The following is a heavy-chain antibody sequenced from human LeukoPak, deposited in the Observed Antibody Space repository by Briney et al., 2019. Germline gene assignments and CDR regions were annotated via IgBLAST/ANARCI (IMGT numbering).Heavy chain of an antibody. CDR2: IYSTGST. Sequence: PSETLSLTCTVSGGSISSYYWSWIRQPAGKGLEWIGRIYSTGSTNYNPSLKSRVTTSVDTPKNQFSLRLRSVTAADTAVYYCARQIASAGTAGFDFWGQGALVTVSS. V-gene: IGHV4-4*07. CDR3: ARQIASAGTAGFDF. J-gene: IGHJ4*02. D-gene: IGHD6-13*01. CDR1: GGSISSYY.